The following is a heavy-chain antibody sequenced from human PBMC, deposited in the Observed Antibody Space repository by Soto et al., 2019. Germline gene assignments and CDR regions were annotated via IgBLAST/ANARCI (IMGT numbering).Heavy chain of an antibody. CDR3: ARPIRFVCDS. CDR2: IKPGTSDI. J-gene: IGHJ4*02. CDR1: GYKLGSAW. D-gene: IGHD3-16*01. V-gene: IGHV5-51*01. Sequence: GDSLKISCEGAGYKLGSAWIGWVRRKPGKGLEWMGIIKPGTSDIRYSPSFRGQVTISADEAANTAFLQRRSLKTSDTAISYCARPIRFVCDSWAQGTLVTVSS.